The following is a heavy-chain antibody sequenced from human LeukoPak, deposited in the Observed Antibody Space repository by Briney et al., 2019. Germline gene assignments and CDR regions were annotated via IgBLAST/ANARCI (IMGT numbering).Heavy chain of an antibody. D-gene: IGHD3-10*01. Sequence: ASVKVSCKASGYTFTNYGVSWVRQAPGQGLEWMGWISAYNGNTNYAQKLQGRVIMTTDTSTSTVYMELRSLRSDDTAVYYCARDNTDYGSGSYSYYYYMDVWGKGTTVTVSS. V-gene: IGHV1-18*01. CDR2: ISAYNGNT. CDR1: GYTFTNYG. J-gene: IGHJ6*03. CDR3: ARDNTDYGSGSYSYYYYMDV.